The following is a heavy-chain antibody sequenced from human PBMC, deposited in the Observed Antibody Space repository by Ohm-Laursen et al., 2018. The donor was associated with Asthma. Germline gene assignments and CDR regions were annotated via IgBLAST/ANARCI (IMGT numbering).Heavy chain of an antibody. Sequence: PSQTLSLTCPVYGGSFSGYYWSWIRQPPGKGLEWIGEINHSGSTNYNPSLKSRVTISVDTSKNQFSLKLSSVTAADTAVYYCARGQWCSGGSCYLKRYYFDYWGQGTLVTVSS. J-gene: IGHJ4*02. CDR2: INHSGST. D-gene: IGHD2-15*01. CDR1: GGSFSGYY. CDR3: ARGQWCSGGSCYLKRYYFDY. V-gene: IGHV4-34*01.